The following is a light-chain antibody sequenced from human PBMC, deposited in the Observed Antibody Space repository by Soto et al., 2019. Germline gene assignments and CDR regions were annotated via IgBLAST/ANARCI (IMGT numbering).Light chain of an antibody. CDR3: QRDGGSPYT. CDR2: GAS. CDR1: QTVTSDF. Sequence: EIVLTQSPGTLSLSPGERATLSCRASQTVTSDFLAWYRQRPGQAPRLLIYGASFRATGIPDRFSGSGSGTDVTLTITRLEPEDFAVYYGQRDGGSPYTFGQGTKVEIK. J-gene: IGKJ2*01. V-gene: IGKV3-20*01.